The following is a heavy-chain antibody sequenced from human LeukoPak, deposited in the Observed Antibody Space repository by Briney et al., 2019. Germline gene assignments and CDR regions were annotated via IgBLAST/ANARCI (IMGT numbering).Heavy chain of an antibody. CDR2: IYSGGST. CDR3: ARVLVTTGFNYFDY. V-gene: IGHV3-66*01. CDR1: GFTVSSSY. Sequence: GGSLRLSCAASGFTVSSSYMSWVRQAPGKGLEWVSVIYSGGSTYYADSVKGRFTISRDNSKNTLYLQMNSLRAEDTAVYYCARVLVTTGFNYFDYWGQGTLVTVSS. D-gene: IGHD4-17*01. J-gene: IGHJ4*02.